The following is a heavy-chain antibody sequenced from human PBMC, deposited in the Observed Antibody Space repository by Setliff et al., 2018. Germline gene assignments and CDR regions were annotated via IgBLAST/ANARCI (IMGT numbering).Heavy chain of an antibody. J-gene: IGHJ3*02. CDR2: ISAYNGNT. CDR1: GYTFTSYA. Sequence: GASVKVSCKASGYTFTSYAFSWVRQAPGQGLEWMGWISAYNGNTNYAQKFQGWVTMTRDTSISTAYMELSRLRSDDTAVYYCARGPAGTYAFDIWGQGTMVTVSS. D-gene: IGHD1-7*01. V-gene: IGHV1-18*01. CDR3: ARGPAGTYAFDI.